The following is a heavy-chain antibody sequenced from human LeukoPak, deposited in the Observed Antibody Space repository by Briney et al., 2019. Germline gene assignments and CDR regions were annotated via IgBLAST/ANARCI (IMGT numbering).Heavy chain of an antibody. J-gene: IGHJ4*02. CDR3: PRDVSGSPY. V-gene: IGHV3-49*04. CDR1: GFTFGDYA. Sequence: GGSLRLSCTTSGFTFGDYAMTWVRQAPGKGLEWVGFIRSKAYGGTAEYAASVKGRFTISRDDSESIAYLQMNSLKTEDTAVYFCPRDVSGSPYWGQGTLVTVSS. CDR2: IRSKAYGGTA. D-gene: IGHD3-22*01.